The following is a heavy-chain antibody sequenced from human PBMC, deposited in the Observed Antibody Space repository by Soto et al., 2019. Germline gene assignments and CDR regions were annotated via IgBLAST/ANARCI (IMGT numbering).Heavy chain of an antibody. CDR2: IYWDDDK. Sequence: QITLKESGPTLVKPTQTLTLTCTFSGFSLSSSGVGVGWIRQPPGKALEWLTFIYWDDDKRYSPSLKSRLTITKATSKNQGVLKLTNMDPVDTATYYCARLVVACITYYFDSWGQGTLLTVSS. V-gene: IGHV2-5*02. CDR3: ARLVVACITYYFDS. D-gene: IGHD2-15*01. J-gene: IGHJ4*02. CDR1: GFSLSSSGVG.